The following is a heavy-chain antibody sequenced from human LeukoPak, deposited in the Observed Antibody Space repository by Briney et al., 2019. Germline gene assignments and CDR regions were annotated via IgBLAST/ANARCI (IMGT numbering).Heavy chain of an antibody. CDR2: IYYSGST. CDR3: ARIRIDSSGTTFDY. Sequence: PSETLSLTCTVSGGSISTYYWSWIRQPPGKGLEWIGYIYYSGSTNYNPSLKSRVTISVDTSKNQFSLKLTSVTAADTAVYYCARIRIDSSGTTFDYWGQGTLVTVSS. V-gene: IGHV4-59*01. D-gene: IGHD3-22*01. J-gene: IGHJ4*02. CDR1: GGSISTYY.